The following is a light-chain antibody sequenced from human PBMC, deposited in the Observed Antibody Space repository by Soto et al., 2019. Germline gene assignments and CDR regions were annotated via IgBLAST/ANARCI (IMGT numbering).Light chain of an antibody. V-gene: IGKV3-20*01. Sequence: IVLTQSPGTLSLSPGERATLSCRASQSVSSNYLAWYQQKPGQAPRLLIYGASSRATAIPDRFSGSGSGTDFTLTISSLQSEDFAVYYCQQYNNWPLTFGGGTKVEI. CDR1: QSVSSNY. CDR3: QQYNNWPLT. CDR2: GAS. J-gene: IGKJ4*01.